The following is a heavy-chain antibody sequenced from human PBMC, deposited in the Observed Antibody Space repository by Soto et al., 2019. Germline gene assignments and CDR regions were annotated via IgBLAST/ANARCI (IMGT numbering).Heavy chain of an antibody. V-gene: IGHV3-23*01. Sequence: EVQLLESGGGLVQPGGSLRLTCAASGFTFRTYAMHWVRQAPGKGLEWVSGVSNSGGTTDNADFVKGRFTISRDNSKNMLFLQMNSLRVEETAVYYCANSRRGLEVDYWGQGTLVTVSS. CDR2: VSNSGGTT. D-gene: IGHD1-1*01. CDR3: ANSRRGLEVDY. CDR1: GFTFRTYA. J-gene: IGHJ4*02.